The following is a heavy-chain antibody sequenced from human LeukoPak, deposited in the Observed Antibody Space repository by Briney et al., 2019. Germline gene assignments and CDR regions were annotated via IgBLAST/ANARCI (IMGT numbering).Heavy chain of an antibody. V-gene: IGHV4-59*01. CDR1: GGSISSYY. CDR2: IYYSGST. J-gene: IGHJ4*02. D-gene: IGHD6-19*01. CDR3: ARDLGSGWPYYFDY. Sequence: PSETLSLTCTVSGGSISSYYWSWIRQPPGKGLEWIGYIYYSGSTNYNPSLKSRVTISVDTSKNQFSLKLSSVTAADTAVYYCARDLGSGWPYYFDYWGQGTPVTVSS.